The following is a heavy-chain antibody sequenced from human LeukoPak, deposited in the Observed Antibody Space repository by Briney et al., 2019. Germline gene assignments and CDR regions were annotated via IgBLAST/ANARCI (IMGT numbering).Heavy chain of an antibody. D-gene: IGHD2-8*01. Sequence: SETLSLTCTVSSGSISSYSWSWIRQPPGKGLEWIGCISYSGSTNYNPSLRRRVTISVDTSKNQFSLKLSSVTAADTAVYYCARREDVLWYFDLWGRGTLVTVSS. CDR2: ISYSGST. V-gene: IGHV4-59*08. CDR3: ARREDVLWYFDL. CDR1: SGSISSYS. J-gene: IGHJ2*01.